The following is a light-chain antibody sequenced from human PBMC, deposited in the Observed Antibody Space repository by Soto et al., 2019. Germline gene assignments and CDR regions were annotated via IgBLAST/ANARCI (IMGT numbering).Light chain of an antibody. Sequence: EIVLTQSPGTLSLSPGERATLSCRASQSVTSNYLAWYQQKPGQAPRLLVYGASSRATGISDGFSGSGSGTDFTLTISRLEPEDFAVYYCQHYVSPPITFGQGTRLEIK. V-gene: IGKV3-20*01. CDR1: QSVTSNY. CDR3: QHYVSPPIT. CDR2: GAS. J-gene: IGKJ5*01.